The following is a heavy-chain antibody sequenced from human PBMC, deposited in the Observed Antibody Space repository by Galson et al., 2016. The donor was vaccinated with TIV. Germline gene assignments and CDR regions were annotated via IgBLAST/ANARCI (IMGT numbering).Heavy chain of an antibody. CDR1: GFTFSAYA. V-gene: IGHV3-23*01. Sequence: SLRLSCAASGFTFSAYAMNWVRQAPGKGLEWVSSIGGTGGSTHYADSVKGRFTISRDSYKDTVYLQMNSLRAEDTAIYFCAKDRQWIPSSLDYWGQGILVTVSS. D-gene: IGHD5-18*01. CDR2: IGGTGGST. CDR3: AKDRQWIPSSLDY. J-gene: IGHJ4*02.